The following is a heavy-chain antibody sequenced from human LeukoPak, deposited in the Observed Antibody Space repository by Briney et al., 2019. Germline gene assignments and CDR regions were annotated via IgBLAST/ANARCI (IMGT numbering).Heavy chain of an antibody. J-gene: IGHJ4*02. Sequence: GGSLRLSCAASGFTFSSYAMSWVRQAPGKGREWVSAISISGENTYYADSVKGRLTISRDTSRNTLYLQMHSLRAEDTAVYYCARLISTSSSRFSDYWGQGTLVSVSS. CDR1: GFTFSSYA. CDR3: ARLISTSSSRFSDY. V-gene: IGHV3-23*01. CDR2: ISISGENT. D-gene: IGHD6-6*01.